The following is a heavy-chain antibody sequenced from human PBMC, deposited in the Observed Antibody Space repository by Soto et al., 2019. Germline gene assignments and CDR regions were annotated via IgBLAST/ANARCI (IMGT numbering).Heavy chain of an antibody. D-gene: IGHD3-22*01. V-gene: IGHV3-7*05. CDR1: GFTFSSSW. Sequence: TGGSLRLSCAASGFTFSSSWMSWVRQAPGKGLEWVANIKPDGSEKYYVDSVQGRFTISRDNAKNSLYLQVNSLRADDTAVYYCARKDYYYDTSNAGWFDPWGQGTPVTLSS. CDR2: IKPDGSEK. J-gene: IGHJ5*02. CDR3: ARKDYYYDTSNAGWFDP.